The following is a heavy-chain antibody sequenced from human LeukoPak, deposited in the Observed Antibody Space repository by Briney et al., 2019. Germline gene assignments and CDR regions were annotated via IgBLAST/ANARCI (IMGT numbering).Heavy chain of an antibody. J-gene: IGHJ4*02. Sequence: GGSLRLSCAASGFTFSSYAMSWVRQAPGKGLEWVSLISGSGGSTYYADSVKGRFTISRDNSKNTLYLQMNSLRAEDTAVYYCAKPLSAFGYTAMVFDYWGQGTLVTVSS. CDR2: ISGSGGST. D-gene: IGHD5-18*01. V-gene: IGHV3-23*01. CDR3: AKPLSAFGYTAMVFDY. CDR1: GFTFSSYA.